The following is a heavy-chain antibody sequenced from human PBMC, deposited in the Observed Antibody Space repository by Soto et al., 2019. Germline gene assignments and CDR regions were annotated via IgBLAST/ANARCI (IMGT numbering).Heavy chain of an antibody. CDR1: GFTFSSYW. CDR3: ARDGPIGYCTNGVCLGNDAFDI. CDR2: IKQDGSEK. D-gene: IGHD2-8*01. J-gene: IGHJ3*02. Sequence: EVQLVESGGGLVQPGGSLRLSCAASGFTFSSYWMSWVRQAPGKGLEWVANIKQDGSEKYYVDSVKGRFTISRDNAKNSLYLQMNSLRAEDTAVYYCARDGPIGYCTNGVCLGNDAFDIWGQGTMVTVSS. V-gene: IGHV3-7*01.